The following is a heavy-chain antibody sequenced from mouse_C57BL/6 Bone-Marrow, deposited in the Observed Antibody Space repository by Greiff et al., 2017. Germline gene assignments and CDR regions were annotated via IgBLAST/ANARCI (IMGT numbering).Heavy chain of an antibody. CDR2: ISSGGSYT. CDR1: GFTFSSYG. Sequence: EVQGVESGGDLVKPGGSLKLSCAASGFTFSSYGMSWVRQTPDKRLEWVATISSGGSYTYYPDSVKGRFTISRDNAKNTLYLQMSSLKSEDTAMYYCARPYYYGSSLSYAMDYWGQGTSVTVSS. V-gene: IGHV5-6*01. J-gene: IGHJ4*01. CDR3: ARPYYYGSSLSYAMDY. D-gene: IGHD1-1*01.